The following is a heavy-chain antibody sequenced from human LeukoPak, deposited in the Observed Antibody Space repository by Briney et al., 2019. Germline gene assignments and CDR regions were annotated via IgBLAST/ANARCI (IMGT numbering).Heavy chain of an antibody. CDR3: AKGGKWDVTPFDY. CDR2: ISGGGGST. J-gene: IGHJ4*02. Sequence: GGSLRLSCAASGFTFTSYSMNWVRQAPGKGLEWVSTISGGGGSTYYADSVKGRFTISRDNSKNTLYPQVNSLRAEDTAVYYCAKGGKWDVTPFDYWGRGTLVTVSS. V-gene: IGHV3-23*01. D-gene: IGHD1-26*01. CDR1: GFTFTSYS.